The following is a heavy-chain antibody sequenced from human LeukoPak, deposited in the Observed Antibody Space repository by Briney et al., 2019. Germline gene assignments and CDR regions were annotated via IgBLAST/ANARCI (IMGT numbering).Heavy chain of an antibody. CDR2: IYYSGST. D-gene: IGHD3-22*01. CDR1: GGSISSYY. J-gene: IGHJ2*01. V-gene: IGHV4-59*01. CDR3: ARDDYYDSSGSWYFDL. Sequence: SETLSLTCTVSGGSISSYYWSWIRQPPGKGLEWIGYIYYSGSTNYNPSLKSRVTISVDTSKNQLSLKLSSVTAADTAVYYCARDDYYDSSGSWYFDLWGRGTLVTVSS.